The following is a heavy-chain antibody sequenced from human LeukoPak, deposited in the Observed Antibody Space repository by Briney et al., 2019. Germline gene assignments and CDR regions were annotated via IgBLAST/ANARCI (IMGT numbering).Heavy chain of an antibody. J-gene: IGHJ4*02. V-gene: IGHV4-30-2*01. Sequence: SETLSLTCAVSGDSITSSGSSWSWIRQPLGKGLEWIGYIYHSGGAYYNPSLKSRVTISLDRSKNQSSLKLNSVTAADTAVYYCARDFIAQSPIPAYWGQGTLVSVSS. D-gene: IGHD6-13*01. CDR2: IYHSGGA. CDR3: ARDFIAQSPIPAY. CDR1: GDSITSSGSS.